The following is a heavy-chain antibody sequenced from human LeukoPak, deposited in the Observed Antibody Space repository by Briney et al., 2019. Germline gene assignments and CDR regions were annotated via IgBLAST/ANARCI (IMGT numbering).Heavy chain of an antibody. CDR3: ARSRYYFDY. CDR2: ISSSSSYI. J-gene: IGHJ4*02. V-gene: IGHV3-21*01. CDR1: GFTFSSYS. Sequence: GGSLRLSCAASGFTFSSYSMNWVRQAPGKGLEWVSSISSSSSYIYYADSVKGRFTISRDNAKNSLYLQMNSLRAEDTAVYYCARSRYYFDYWGQGTLVTVST.